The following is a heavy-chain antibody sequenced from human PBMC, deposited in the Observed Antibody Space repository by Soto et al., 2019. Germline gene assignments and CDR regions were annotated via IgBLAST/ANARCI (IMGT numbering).Heavy chain of an antibody. J-gene: IGHJ4*02. V-gene: IGHV3-9*01. D-gene: IGHD6-25*01. Sequence: EVLLVESGGGLVQPGRSLRLSCAVSGFNFGNYAMHWVRQAPGKGLEWVAAINWNSDKVAYAGSVLGRFTIFRDSAKNSLHLQMNDLTTDDTAFYYCAKDKGGTPYYIDFWGQGILVTVSS. CDR2: INWNSDKV. CDR3: AKDKGGTPYYIDF. CDR1: GFNFGNYA.